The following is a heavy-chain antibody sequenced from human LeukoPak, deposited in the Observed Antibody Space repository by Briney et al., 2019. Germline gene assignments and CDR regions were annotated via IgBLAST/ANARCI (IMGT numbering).Heavy chain of an antibody. CDR3: AGFPYYYDSSGRVDY. D-gene: IGHD3-22*01. J-gene: IGHJ4*02. Sequence: SETLSLTCTVSGGSISSGSYYWSWIRQPAGAGLEWIGRIYTSGSTNYNPSLKSRVTISVDTSKNQFSLKLSSVTAADTAVYYCAGFPYYYDSSGRVDYWGQGTLVTVSS. V-gene: IGHV4-61*02. CDR1: GGSISSGSYY. CDR2: IYTSGST.